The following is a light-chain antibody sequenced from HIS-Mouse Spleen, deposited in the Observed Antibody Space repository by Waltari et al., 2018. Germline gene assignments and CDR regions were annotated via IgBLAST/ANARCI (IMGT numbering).Light chain of an antibody. CDR1: SSDVGGYNY. Sequence: QSALTQPPSASGSPGQSVTISCTGTSSDVGGYNYVSWYQQHPGKAPKLMIYEVSKRPEGVPDRFSGSKSGNTASLTVSGRQAEDEADYYCSSYAGSNNLGVFGGGTKLTVL. CDR3: SSYAGSNNLGV. V-gene: IGLV2-8*01. CDR2: EVS. J-gene: IGLJ2*01.